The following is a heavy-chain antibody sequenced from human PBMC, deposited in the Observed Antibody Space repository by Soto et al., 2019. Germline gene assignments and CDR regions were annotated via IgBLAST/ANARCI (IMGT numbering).Heavy chain of an antibody. CDR1: GYTFTSYD. CDR2: MNPNSGNT. D-gene: IGHD5-18*01. Sequence: ASVKVSCKASGYTFTSYDINWVRQATGQGLEWMGWMNPNSGNTGYAQKFQGRVTMTRNTSISTAYMELSSLRSEDTAVYYCASLTGYSYGFYYYYGMDVWGQGTTVTVSS. V-gene: IGHV1-8*01. J-gene: IGHJ6*02. CDR3: ASLTGYSYGFYYYYGMDV.